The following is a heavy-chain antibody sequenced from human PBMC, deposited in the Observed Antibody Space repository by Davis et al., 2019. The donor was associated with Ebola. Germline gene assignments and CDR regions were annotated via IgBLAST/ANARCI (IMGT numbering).Heavy chain of an antibody. V-gene: IGHV4-59*01. CDR2: IYYSGTT. D-gene: IGHD4-11*01. CDR1: GGSMSSYH. Sequence: SETLSLTCTVSGGSMSSYHWNWIRQPPGKGLEWIGNIYYSGTTNYNPSLESRVTISGDTSRNQFSLKLTSVTAADTAMYFCARTPQYTNYGTYFDSWGQGALVTVSS. CDR3: ARTPQYTNYGTYFDS. J-gene: IGHJ4*02.